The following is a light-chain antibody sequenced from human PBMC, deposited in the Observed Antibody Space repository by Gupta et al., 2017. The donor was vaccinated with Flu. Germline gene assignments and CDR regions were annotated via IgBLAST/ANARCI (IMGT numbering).Light chain of an antibody. V-gene: IGLV2-8*01. CDR3: CSYGGSKF. CDR2: EVN. CDR1: SSDGGGYNY. J-gene: IGLJ2*01. Sequence: QSPLPQPPSASGPPGQPVTSSCTRTSSDGGGYNYVSWYQQRQGKAPKLIIDEVNKRPSGVPDRCSGSKSGNTASLTVSGLLAEDEDDYYCCSYGGSKFFGGGTKLTVL.